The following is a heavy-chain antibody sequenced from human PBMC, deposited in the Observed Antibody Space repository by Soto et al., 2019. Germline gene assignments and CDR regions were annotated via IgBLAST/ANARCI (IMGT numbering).Heavy chain of an antibody. CDR1: GYTFTAYY. V-gene: IGHV1-2*02. CDR2: INPNSGVA. CDR3: ARQCSGTEYPQYSYYGMDV. D-gene: IGHD6-19*01. Sequence: QVQLVQSGAEVEKPGASVRVSCKTSGYTFTAYYIHWVRQAPGRGFEWMGWINPNSGVANYAQNFQGRVTMTRDTSISTVYLDLSKMRSEDTTVYYCARQCSGTEYPQYSYYGMDVWGQGTTAAAAS. J-gene: IGHJ6*02.